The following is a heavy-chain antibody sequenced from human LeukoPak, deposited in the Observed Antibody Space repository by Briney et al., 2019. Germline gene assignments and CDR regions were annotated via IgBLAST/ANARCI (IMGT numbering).Heavy chain of an antibody. CDR2: ISYDGSNK. J-gene: IGHJ4*02. D-gene: IGHD5-18*01. CDR3: ARAPRGYEYYFDY. CDR1: GFTFSSYA. Sequence: EGSLRLSCAASGFTFSSYAMHWVRQAPGKGLEWVAVISYDGSNKYYADSVKGRFTISRDNSKNTLYLQMNSLRADDTAVYYCARAPRGYEYYFDYWGQGTLVTVSS. V-gene: IGHV3-30-3*01.